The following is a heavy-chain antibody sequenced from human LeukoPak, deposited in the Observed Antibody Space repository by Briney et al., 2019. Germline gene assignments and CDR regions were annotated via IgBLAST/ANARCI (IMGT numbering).Heavy chain of an antibody. J-gene: IGHJ4*02. CDR1: EFTFSSYA. D-gene: IGHD1-26*01. Sequence: GGSLRLSCAASEFTFSSYAMSWVRQAPGKGLEWVSAISGSGGSTYYADSVKGRFTISRDNSKNTLYLQMNSLRAEDTAVYYCAKVGAYSGSYLGYFDYWGQGTLVTVSS. V-gene: IGHV3-23*01. CDR3: AKVGAYSGSYLGYFDY. CDR2: ISGSGGST.